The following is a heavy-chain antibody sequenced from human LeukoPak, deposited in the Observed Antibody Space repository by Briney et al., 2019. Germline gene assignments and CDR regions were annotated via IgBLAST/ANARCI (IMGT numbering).Heavy chain of an antibody. D-gene: IGHD3-10*01. CDR3: ARGSRYYGSGSYL. J-gene: IGHJ4*02. CDR2: INHSGST. Sequence: PSETLSLTCAVYGGSFSGYYWSWIRQPPGKGLEWIGEINHSGSTNYNPSLKSRVTISVDTSKNQFSLKLSSVTAADTAVYYCARGSRYYGSGSYLWGQGTLVTVSS. CDR1: GGSFSGYY. V-gene: IGHV4-34*01.